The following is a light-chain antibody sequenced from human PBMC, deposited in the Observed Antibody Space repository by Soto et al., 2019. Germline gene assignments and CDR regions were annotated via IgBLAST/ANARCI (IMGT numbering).Light chain of an antibody. CDR2: YDS. Sequence: SYELTQSPSVSVAPGKTASITCGGNDIGSKSVQWYQQKSGQAPVLVMRYDSDRPSGIPERFSGSNSENTATLTISSVEAGDEADYYCQVWDSSSDHVVFGGGTQLTVL. V-gene: IGLV3-21*01. CDR1: DIGSKS. J-gene: IGLJ7*01. CDR3: QVWDSSSDHVV.